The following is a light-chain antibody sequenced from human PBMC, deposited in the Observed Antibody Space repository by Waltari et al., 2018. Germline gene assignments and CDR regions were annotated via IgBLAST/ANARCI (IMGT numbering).Light chain of an antibody. V-gene: IGLV2-8*01. J-gene: IGLJ2*01. CDR2: EVS. Sequence: QSALTQPPSASGSPGQSVTISCTGTSSDVGGFDYVSWYQQHPGKVPRPMIYEVSKRPSGVPVRFSGSKSGNTASLTVSGLQVEDEADYYCSSFAGSSQMLFGGGTKLTVL. CDR1: SSDVGGFDY. CDR3: SSFAGSSQML.